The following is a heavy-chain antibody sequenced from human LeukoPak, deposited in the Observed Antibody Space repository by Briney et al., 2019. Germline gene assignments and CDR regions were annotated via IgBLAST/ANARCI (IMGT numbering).Heavy chain of an antibody. CDR2: ISSSGSTI. J-gene: IGHJ4*02. CDR3: TKNPGFGYSSSWPFDY. V-gene: IGHV3-11*01. CDR1: GFTFSDYY. Sequence: PGGSPRLSCAASGFTFSDYYMSWIRQAPGKGLEWVSYISSSGSTIYYADSVKGRFTISRDNSKNTLYLQMNSLRAEDTAVYYCTKNPGFGYSSSWPFDYWGQGTLVTVSS. D-gene: IGHD6-13*01.